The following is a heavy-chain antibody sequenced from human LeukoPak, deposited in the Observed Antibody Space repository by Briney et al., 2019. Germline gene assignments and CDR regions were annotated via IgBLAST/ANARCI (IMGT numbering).Heavy chain of an antibody. CDR3: ARDGSGSYLDY. CDR1: GYTLTRYA. D-gene: IGHD3-10*01. J-gene: IGHJ4*02. CDR2: INTNTGNP. V-gene: IGHV7-4-1*02. Sequence: ASVKVSCKASGYTLTRYAMNWVRQAPGQGLEWMGWINTNTGNPTYAQGFTGRFVFSLDTSVSTAYLQISSLKAEDTAVYYCARDGSGSYLDYWGQGTLVTVSS.